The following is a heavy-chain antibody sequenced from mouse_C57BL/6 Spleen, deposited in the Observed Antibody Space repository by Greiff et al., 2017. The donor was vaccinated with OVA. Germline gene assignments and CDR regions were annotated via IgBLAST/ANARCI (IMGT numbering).Heavy chain of an antibody. D-gene: IGHD4-1*01. CDR2: ISSGGSYT. V-gene: IGHV5-6*01. Sequence: EVQLVESGGDLVKPGGSLKLSCAASGFTFSSYGMSWVRQTPDKRLEWVATISSGGSYTYYPDSVKGRFTISRDNAKNTLYLQMSSLKSEDTAMYYCARLTGTNFDVWGTGTTVTVSS. CDR3: ARLTGTNFDV. CDR1: GFTFSSYG. J-gene: IGHJ1*03.